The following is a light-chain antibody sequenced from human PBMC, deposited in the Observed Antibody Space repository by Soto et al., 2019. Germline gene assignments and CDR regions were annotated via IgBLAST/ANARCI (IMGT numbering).Light chain of an antibody. CDR3: QQSYGTPIN. CDR1: HGISSF. J-gene: IGKJ5*01. CDR2: VAS. V-gene: IGKV1-39*01. Sequence: IQMTQSPSSLSASVVDIVTITFLASHGISSFLAWYQQKPGKAPNLLIYVASSLQSEVPSRFSGSGSGTDFTLTITSLQPEDFATYYCQQSYGTPINFGQGTRREI.